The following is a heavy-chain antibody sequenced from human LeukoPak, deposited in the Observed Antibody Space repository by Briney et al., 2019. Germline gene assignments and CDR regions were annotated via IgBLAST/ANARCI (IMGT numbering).Heavy chain of an antibody. V-gene: IGHV1-2*02. D-gene: IGHD3-22*01. CDR2: INPNSGGT. CDR3: ARGYYYDSSGYYFQFGY. Sequence: ASVKVSCKASGYTFTRYYMHWVRQAPGQGLEWMGWINPNSGGTNYVQKFQGRVTMTRDTSISTAYMKLSRLRSDDTAVYYCARGYYYDSSGYYFQFGYWGQGTLVTVSS. CDR1: GYTFTRYY. J-gene: IGHJ4*02.